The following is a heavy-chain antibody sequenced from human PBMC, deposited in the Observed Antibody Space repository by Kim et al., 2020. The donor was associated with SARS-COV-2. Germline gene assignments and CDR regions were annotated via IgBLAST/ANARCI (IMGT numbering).Heavy chain of an antibody. V-gene: IGHV4-34*01. J-gene: IGHJ5*02. Sequence: SNPSLKSRVPIAVDTSTTQLSLKLSSVTAADTAVYYCARGDLAIRDWFDPWGQGTLVTVSS. CDR3: ARGDLAIRDWFDP. D-gene: IGHD5-12*01.